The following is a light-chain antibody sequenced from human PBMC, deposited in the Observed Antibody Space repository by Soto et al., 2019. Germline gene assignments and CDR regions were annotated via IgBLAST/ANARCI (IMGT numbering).Light chain of an antibody. CDR1: QGISNH. CDR2: VAS. CDR3: QKYDSAPRT. V-gene: IGKV1-27*01. Sequence: DIQMTQSPSSLSASVGDRVTITCRASQGISNHLAWYQQKPGKVPKLLIYVASTLQSGVPSRFSGSGSGTDFTLTITSLQPEDVATYYCQKYDSAPRTFGQGTKVEIK. J-gene: IGKJ1*01.